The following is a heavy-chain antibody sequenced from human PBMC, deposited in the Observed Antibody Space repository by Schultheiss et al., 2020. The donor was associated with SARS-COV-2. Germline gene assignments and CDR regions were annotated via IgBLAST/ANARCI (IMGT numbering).Heavy chain of an antibody. CDR1: GGSFSGYY. Sequence: SETLSLTCAVYGGSFSGYYWSWIRQHPGKGLEWIGEIYHSGSTNYNPSLKSRVTISVDTSKNRFSLHLTSVTAADTAIYYCARAKSDSWGYYYYHMDVWGKGTTVTVSS. V-gene: IGHV4-34*01. CDR2: IYHSGST. CDR3: ARAKSDSWGYYYYHMDV. J-gene: IGHJ6*03. D-gene: IGHD7-27*01.